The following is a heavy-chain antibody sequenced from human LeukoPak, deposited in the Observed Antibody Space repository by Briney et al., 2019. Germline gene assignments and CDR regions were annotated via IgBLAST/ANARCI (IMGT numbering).Heavy chain of an antibody. CDR2: IWYDGSNK. CDR1: GFTFSSYG. V-gene: IGHV3-33*01. D-gene: IGHD3-22*01. J-gene: IGHJ4*02. Sequence: PGGSLRLSCAASGFTFSSYGMHWVRQAPGKGLEWVAVIWYDGSNKYYADSVKGRFTISRDNSKNTLYLQMNSLRAEDTAVYYCARDSSGNGYDSSGYFYWGQGTLVTVSS. CDR3: ARDSSGNGYDSSGYFY.